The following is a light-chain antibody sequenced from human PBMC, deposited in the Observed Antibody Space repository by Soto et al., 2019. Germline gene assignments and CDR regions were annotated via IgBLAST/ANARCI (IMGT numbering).Light chain of an antibody. CDR3: MQGTKWPYT. Sequence: EVVLTQSPIFLPVTLGQPASLSCESSQSLIYGDENTYLHWFQQRPGQSPRRLIYKVSNRDSGVPGRFSGSGSGTVFTLEISRVEADDVGIYYCMQGTKWPYTFGQGTRLEIK. J-gene: IGKJ5*01. V-gene: IGKV2-30*01. CDR2: KVS. CDR1: QSLIYGDENTY.